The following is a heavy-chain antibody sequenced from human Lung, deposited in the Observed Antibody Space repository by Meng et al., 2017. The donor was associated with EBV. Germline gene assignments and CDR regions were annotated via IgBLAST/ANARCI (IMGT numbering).Heavy chain of an antibody. J-gene: IGHJ4*02. Sequence: EVQLVESGGGLVKPGGSLSLSCAASGFTFSSYSMNWVRQAPGKGLEWVSSISSSSSYISYADSVKGRFTISRDNAKNSLYLQMNSLRAEDTAVYYCASDGNFGFDYWGQGTLVTVS. V-gene: IGHV3-21*01. CDR3: ASDGNFGFDY. D-gene: IGHD3-3*01. CDR2: ISSSSSYI. CDR1: GFTFSSYS.